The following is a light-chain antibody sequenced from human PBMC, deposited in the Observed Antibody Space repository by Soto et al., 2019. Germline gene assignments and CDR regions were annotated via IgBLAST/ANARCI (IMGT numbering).Light chain of an antibody. J-gene: IGKJ1*01. V-gene: IGKV1-5*01. CDR3: HQYNSYS. CDR2: HAS. CDR1: QSISNW. Sequence: DIKIPQSPSTLPASVGDRVTITCRASQSISNWLACYQQKPGTAPKLLIYHASTLESGVPSRFSGSGSGTEFTLTISSLQPDDFATYYCHQYNSYSFGQGTKVDNK.